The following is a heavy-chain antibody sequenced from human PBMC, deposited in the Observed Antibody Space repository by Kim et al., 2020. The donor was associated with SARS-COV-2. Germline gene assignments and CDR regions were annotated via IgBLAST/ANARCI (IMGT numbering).Heavy chain of an antibody. D-gene: IGHD3-22*01. Sequence: SETLSLTCNVSGDSLNTYYCSWIRQPPGKVLEWIGFIYHSGSTHYNPSLKSRVTMSVDTSKNQFSLKLMSVTSADTAVYYCARGTYHSDSSGYPQPWFDPWGQGTLVTVSS. CDR2: IYHSGST. J-gene: IGHJ5*02. CDR3: ARGTYHSDSSGYPQPWFDP. V-gene: IGHV4-59*13. CDR1: GDSLNTYY.